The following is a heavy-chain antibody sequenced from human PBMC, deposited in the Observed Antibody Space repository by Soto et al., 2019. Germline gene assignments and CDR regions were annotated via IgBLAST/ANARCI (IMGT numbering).Heavy chain of an antibody. CDR3: ARGRIVASIHDAFEV. Sequence: QGQLLQSADEEKTPGASVRVSCRASGYPFTSYGISWVRQAPGQGLEWVAWISAYNGKRDTAQKFQGRVTMTLDTSTDTAHMELGDLTSADTAVYYCARGRIVASIHDAFEVWGQGTKVTVSS. CDR1: GYPFTSYG. V-gene: IGHV1-18*01. D-gene: IGHD5-12*01. J-gene: IGHJ3*01. CDR2: ISAYNGKR.